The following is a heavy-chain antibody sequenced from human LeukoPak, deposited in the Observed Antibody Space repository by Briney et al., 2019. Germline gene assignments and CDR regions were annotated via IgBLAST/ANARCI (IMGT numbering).Heavy chain of an antibody. J-gene: IGHJ4*02. CDR3: ASRPGGYPFDY. V-gene: IGHV3-21*01. CDR1: GFTFSSYS. D-gene: IGHD1-26*01. CDR2: ISSSSSYI. Sequence: NPGGSLRLSCAASGFTFSSYSMNWVRQAPGKGLEWVPSISSSSSYIYYADSVKGPFTISRDNAKNSLYLQMNSLRAEDTAVYYCASRPGGYPFDYWGQGTLVTVSS.